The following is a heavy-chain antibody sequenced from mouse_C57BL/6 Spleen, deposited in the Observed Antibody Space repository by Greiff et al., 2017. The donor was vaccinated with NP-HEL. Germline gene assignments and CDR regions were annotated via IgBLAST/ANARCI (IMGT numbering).Heavy chain of an antibody. Sequence: VQLQQPGAELVKPGASVKLSCKASGYTFTSYWMHWVKQRPGQGLEWIGMIHPNSGSTNYNEKFKSKATLTVDKSSSTAYMQLSSLTSEDSAVYYCARERGGSYCDYWGQGTTLTVSS. V-gene: IGHV1-64*01. CDR1: GYTFTSYW. CDR2: IHPNSGST. J-gene: IGHJ2*01. CDR3: ARERGGSYCDY. D-gene: IGHD1-1*02.